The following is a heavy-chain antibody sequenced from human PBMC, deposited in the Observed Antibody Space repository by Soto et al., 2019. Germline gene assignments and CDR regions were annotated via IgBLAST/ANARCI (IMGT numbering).Heavy chain of an antibody. CDR1: GGSFSGYY. CDR2: SNHSGST. J-gene: IGHJ4*02. Sequence: QVQLQQWGAGLLKPSETLSLTCAVYGGSFSGYYWNWIRQPPGKGLEWIGESNHSGSTNDNPSLKSRVTISVDTSKNQFSLKLSSVTAADTAVYYCARGWGSGVFDYWGQGTLVTVSS. D-gene: IGHD6-19*01. V-gene: IGHV4-34*01. CDR3: ARGWGSGVFDY.